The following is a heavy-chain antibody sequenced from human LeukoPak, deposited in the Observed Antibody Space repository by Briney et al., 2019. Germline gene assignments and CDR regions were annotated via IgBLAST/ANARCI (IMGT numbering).Heavy chain of an antibody. V-gene: IGHV4-30-4*01. D-gene: IGHD6-13*01. CDR1: GGSISSGDYY. Sequence: SETLSLTCTVSGGSISSGDYYWSWIRQPPGKGLEWTGYIYYSGSTYYNPSLKSRVTISVDTSKNQFSLKLSSVTAADTAVYYCAREPGIAAAGPFDPWGQGTLVTVSS. CDR2: IYYSGST. CDR3: AREPGIAAAGPFDP. J-gene: IGHJ5*02.